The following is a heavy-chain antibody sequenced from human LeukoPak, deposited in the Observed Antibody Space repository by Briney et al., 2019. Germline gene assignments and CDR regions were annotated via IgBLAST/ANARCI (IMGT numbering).Heavy chain of an antibody. CDR2: VNEDGSDT. D-gene: IGHD4-17*01. V-gene: IGHV3-74*01. CDR1: GFVFSTSW. J-gene: IGHJ5*02. CDR3: ARTTVTIWFDP. Sequence: GGSLRLSCEASGFVFSTSWMHWVRQAPGKGLGWVSYVNEDGSDTGYADSVKGRFTVSRDNAKNMVYLQMNSLRAEDTAVYYCARTTVTIWFDPWGEGTLVTVSS.